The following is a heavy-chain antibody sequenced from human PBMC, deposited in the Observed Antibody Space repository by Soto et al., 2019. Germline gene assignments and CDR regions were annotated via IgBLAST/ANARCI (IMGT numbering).Heavy chain of an antibody. V-gene: IGHV1-18*01. CDR1: GYTFTSHG. J-gene: IGHJ3*02. D-gene: IGHD2-15*01. Sequence: QVQLVQSGAEVKKPGASVKVSCKASGYTFTSHGISWVRQAPGRGLEWMGWISVYNGKTNYAQNLQGRVTMTTDTSTSTAYMELRSLRSDDTAVYYCARDIYGGNCCDAFDIWGQGTLVTVSS. CDR2: ISVYNGKT. CDR3: ARDIYGGNCCDAFDI.